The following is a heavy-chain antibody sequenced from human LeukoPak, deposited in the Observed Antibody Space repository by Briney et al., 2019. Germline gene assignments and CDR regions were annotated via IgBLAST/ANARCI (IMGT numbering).Heavy chain of an antibody. V-gene: IGHV3-9*03. CDR1: GFTFHDYA. J-gene: IGHJ3*02. CDR2: ISWNRGSI. Sequence: GRSLRLSCAASGFTFHDYAMHWVRQAPGKGLEWVSGISWNRGSIVYADSVKGRFTISRDNAKNSLYLQMNSLSAEDMALYYCAKVHYGSGSYYNGAFDIWGQGTMVTVSS. D-gene: IGHD3-10*01. CDR3: AKVHYGSGSYYNGAFDI.